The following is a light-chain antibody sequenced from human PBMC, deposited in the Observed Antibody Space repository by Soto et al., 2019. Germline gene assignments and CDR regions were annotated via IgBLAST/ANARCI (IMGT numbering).Light chain of an antibody. CDR2: DVS. Sequence: QSALTQPASVSGSPGQSITISCTGTSSDVGGYNYVSWYQQHPGKAPKLMIYDVSNRPSGVSNRFSGSKSGNTASLTISGSQAEDEADYYCTSYRSSSTLWVFGGGTQLTVL. J-gene: IGLJ3*02. CDR3: TSYRSSSTLWV. CDR1: SSDVGGYNY. V-gene: IGLV2-14*01.